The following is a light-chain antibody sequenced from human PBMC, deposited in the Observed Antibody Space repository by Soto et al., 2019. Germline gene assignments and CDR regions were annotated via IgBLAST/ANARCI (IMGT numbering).Light chain of an antibody. CDR2: DVS. V-gene: IGLV2-14*01. J-gene: IGLJ2*01. CDR3: CSYTGGSTVV. CDR1: SSDIGDYNY. Sequence: QSALTQPASVSGSPGQSIAISCTGTSSDIGDYNYVSWYQQHPGKAPKLMIFDVSNRPSGVSNRFSGSMSGNTASLTISGLQPEDEAHYYCCSYTGGSTVVFGGGTKLTVL.